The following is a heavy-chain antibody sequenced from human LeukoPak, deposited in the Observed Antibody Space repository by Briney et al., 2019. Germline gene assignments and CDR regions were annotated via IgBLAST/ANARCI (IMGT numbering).Heavy chain of an antibody. Sequence: PSETLSLTCAVYGGSFSGYYWSWIRQPPGKGLEWIGEINHSGSTNYNPSLKSRVTISVDTSKNQFSLKLSSVTAADTAVYYCARATDHAGNPNFDYWGQGTLVTVSS. CDR1: GGSFSGYY. J-gene: IGHJ4*02. CDR3: ARATDHAGNPNFDY. CDR2: INHSGST. V-gene: IGHV4-34*01. D-gene: IGHD4-23*01.